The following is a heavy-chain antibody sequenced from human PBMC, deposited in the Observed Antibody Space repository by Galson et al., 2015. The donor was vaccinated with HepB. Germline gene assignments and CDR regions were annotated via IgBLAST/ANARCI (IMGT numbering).Heavy chain of an antibody. CDR3: ARDRAAAGRLVPYNWFDP. CDR1: GSTFTSYG. D-gene: IGHD6-13*01. Sequence: SVKVSCRASGSTFTSYGISWVRQAPGQGLEWMGWISAYNGNTNYAQKLQGRVTMTTDTSTSTAYMELRSLRSDDTAVYYCARDRAAAGRLVPYNWFDPWGQGTLVTVSS. CDR2: ISAYNGNT. J-gene: IGHJ5*02. V-gene: IGHV1-18*01.